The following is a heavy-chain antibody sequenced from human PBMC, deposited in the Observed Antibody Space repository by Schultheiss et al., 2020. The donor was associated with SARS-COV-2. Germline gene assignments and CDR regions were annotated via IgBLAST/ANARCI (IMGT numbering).Heavy chain of an antibody. CDR3: ARLGSLVRGIMIHWFDS. D-gene: IGHD3-10*01. V-gene: IGHV4-59*08. CDR1: GGSITESY. J-gene: IGHJ5*01. Sequence: ESLKISCTVSGGSITESYWSWIRQSPGKRLEWIGYVYHTGSTYDNPSLRGRVAISADTSKNQFSLKMTSVTAADTAVYYCARLGSLVRGIMIHWFDSWGQGTQVTVSS. CDR2: VYHTGST.